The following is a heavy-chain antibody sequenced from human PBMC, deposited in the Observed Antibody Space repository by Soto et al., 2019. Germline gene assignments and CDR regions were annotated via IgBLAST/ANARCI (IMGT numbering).Heavy chain of an antibody. J-gene: IGHJ4*02. Sequence: GGSLRLSCAASGFTFSSYAMSWVRQAPGKGLEWVGRIKSKTDGGTTDYAAPVKGRFTISRDDSKNTLYLQMNSLKTEDTAVYYCTTDLSIVATRDYWGQGPLVTVSS. CDR1: GFTFSSYA. CDR3: TTDLSIVATRDY. CDR2: IKSKTDGGTT. D-gene: IGHD5-12*01. V-gene: IGHV3-15*01.